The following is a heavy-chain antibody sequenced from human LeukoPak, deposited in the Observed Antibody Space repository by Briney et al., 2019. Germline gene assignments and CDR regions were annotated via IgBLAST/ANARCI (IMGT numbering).Heavy chain of an antibody. V-gene: IGHV3-21*01. Sequence: GGSLRLSCAASGFTFSSYSMNWVRQAPGKGLEWVSSISSSSSYIYYADSVKGRFTISRDNAKNSLYLQMNSLRAEDTAVYYCARGPGYCSSTSCHPFDYWGQGTLVTVSS. D-gene: IGHD2-2*03. CDR2: ISSSSSYI. CDR3: ARGPGYCSSTSCHPFDY. CDR1: GFTFSSYS. J-gene: IGHJ4*02.